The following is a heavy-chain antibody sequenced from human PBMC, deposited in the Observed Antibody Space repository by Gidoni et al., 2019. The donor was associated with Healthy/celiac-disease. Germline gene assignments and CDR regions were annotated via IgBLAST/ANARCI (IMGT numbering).Heavy chain of an antibody. CDR2: IIPIFVTA. CDR3: ARQGGYDSSGYGSD. V-gene: IGHV1-69*01. D-gene: IGHD3-22*01. Sequence: QVQLVQSGAEGQTPGSSVRFSCKASGVTFSSHAIGWVRQAPGQGLEWRGGIIPIFVTANYAQKFQGRVTITSDESTSTAYMELSSLRSEDTAVYYCARQGGYDSSGYGSDWGQGTLVTVSS. CDR1: GVTFSSHA. J-gene: IGHJ4*02.